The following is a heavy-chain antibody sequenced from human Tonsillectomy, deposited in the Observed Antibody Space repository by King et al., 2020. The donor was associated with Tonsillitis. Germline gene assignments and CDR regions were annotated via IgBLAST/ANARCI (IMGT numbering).Heavy chain of an antibody. J-gene: IGHJ4*02. CDR2: ISWNSGSI. CDR3: AKDFEPTMSISTTFDY. D-gene: IGHD5-12*01. V-gene: IGHV3-9*01. Sequence: VQLVESGGGLVQPGRSLRLSCAASGFTFDDYAMHWVRQAPGKGLEWVSGISWNSGSIGYADSVKGRFTISRDNAKNSLYLQMNSLRAEDTALFYCAKDFEPTMSISTTFDYWGQGTLVTVSS. CDR1: GFTFDDYA.